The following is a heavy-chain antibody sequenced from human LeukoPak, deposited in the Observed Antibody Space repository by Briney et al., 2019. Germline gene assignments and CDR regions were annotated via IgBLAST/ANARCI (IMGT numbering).Heavy chain of an antibody. J-gene: IGHJ5*02. CDR3: ARARYYDILTGNHWFDP. V-gene: IGHV4-59*01. D-gene: IGHD3-9*01. CDR2: IYYSGST. CDR1: GGSISSYY. Sequence: PSETLSLTCTVSGGSISSYYWSWIRQPPGKGLEWIGYIYYSGSTNYNPSLKSRVTISVDTSKNQFSLKLSSVTAADTAVYYCARARYYDILTGNHWFDPWGQGTLVTVSS.